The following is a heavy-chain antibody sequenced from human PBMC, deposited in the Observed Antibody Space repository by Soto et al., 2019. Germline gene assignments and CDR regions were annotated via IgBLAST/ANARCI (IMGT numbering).Heavy chain of an antibody. CDR1: GFTFSSYA. Sequence: GGSLRLSCAASGFTFSSYAMHWVRQAPGKGLEWVAVISYDGSNKYYADSVKGRFTISRDNSKNTLYLQMNSLRAEDTAVYYCARDSHGMDVWGQGTTVTVSS. J-gene: IGHJ6*02. V-gene: IGHV3-30-3*01. CDR3: ARDSHGMDV. CDR2: ISYDGSNK.